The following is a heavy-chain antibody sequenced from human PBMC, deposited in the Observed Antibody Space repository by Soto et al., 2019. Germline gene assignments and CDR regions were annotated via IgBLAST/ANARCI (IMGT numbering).Heavy chain of an antibody. CDR2: IFYSGST. Sequence: SXTLSLTCTVSGGSMSNYYWSWIRQPPGSGLKWIVHIFYSGSTNSNPALKSRVPISVATSKSQFSLKLSSVTAADTAVYYCAKDSGYNYGYFRWFDPWGQGTLVTVSS. CDR3: AKDSGYNYGYFRWFDP. V-gene: IGHV4-59*01. D-gene: IGHD5-18*01. J-gene: IGHJ5*02. CDR1: GGSMSNYY.